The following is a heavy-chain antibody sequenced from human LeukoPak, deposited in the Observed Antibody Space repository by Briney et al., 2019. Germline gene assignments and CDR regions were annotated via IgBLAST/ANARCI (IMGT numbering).Heavy chain of an antibody. Sequence: ASVKVSCKASGYTFTGYYMHWVRQAPGLGLEWMGVINPSGGRTSYAQKFRGRVTMTRDMSTSTVYMELSSLRSEDTAVYYCARDPKDNTSGYYYFDYWGQGTLVTVSS. J-gene: IGHJ4*02. V-gene: IGHV1-46*01. CDR1: GYTFTGYY. D-gene: IGHD3-22*01. CDR3: ARDPKDNTSGYYYFDY. CDR2: INPSGGRT.